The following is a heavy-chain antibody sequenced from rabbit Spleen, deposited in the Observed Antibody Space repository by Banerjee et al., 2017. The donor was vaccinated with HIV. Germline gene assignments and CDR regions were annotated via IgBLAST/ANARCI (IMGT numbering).Heavy chain of an antibody. CDR3: ARYYIFYGMDL. CDR1: GFSFSNSYY. Sequence: QSLEESGGDLVKPGASLTLTCTASGFSFSNSYYMCWVRQAPGKGLECIACIYADRGGSTYYASWAKGRYTLSSDNAQYTVNLQMNSLTAADTATYFCARYYIFYGMDLWGQGTLVTVS. J-gene: IGHJ6*01. CDR2: IYADRGGST. V-gene: IGHV1S40*01. D-gene: IGHD4-1*01.